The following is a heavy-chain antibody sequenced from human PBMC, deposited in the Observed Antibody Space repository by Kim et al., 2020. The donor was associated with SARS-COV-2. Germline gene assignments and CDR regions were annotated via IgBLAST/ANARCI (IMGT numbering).Heavy chain of an antibody. D-gene: IGHD3-16*01. CDR3: ARGGLRAAFDI. V-gene: IGHV3-74*01. J-gene: IGHJ3*02. CDR2: SP. Sequence: SPIYPGPGKGRFTISRDDAKNTLYLQMNRLRAEDTAMYFCARGGLRAAFDIWGPGTIVTVSS.